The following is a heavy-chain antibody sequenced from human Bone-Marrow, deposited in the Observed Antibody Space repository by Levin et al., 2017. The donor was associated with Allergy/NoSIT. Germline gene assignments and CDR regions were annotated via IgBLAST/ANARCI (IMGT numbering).Heavy chain of an antibody. CDR1: GFTFSSYE. J-gene: IGHJ6*02. CDR3: ARGIPEIAVAGNYYYYGMDV. Sequence: GESLKISCAASGFTFSSYEMNWVRQAPGKGLEWVSYISSSGSTIYYADSVKGRFTISRDNAKNSLYLQMNSLRAEDTAVYYCARGIPEIAVAGNYYYYGMDVWGQGTTVTVSS. V-gene: IGHV3-48*03. CDR2: ISSSGSTI. D-gene: IGHD6-19*01.